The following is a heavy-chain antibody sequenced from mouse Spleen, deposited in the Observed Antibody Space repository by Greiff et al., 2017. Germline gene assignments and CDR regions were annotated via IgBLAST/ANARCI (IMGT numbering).Heavy chain of an antibody. CDR1: GFSLTSYG. J-gene: IGHJ1*01. CDR2: IWSGGST. Sequence: VHLVESGPGLVQPSQSLSITCTVSGFSLTSYGVHWVRQSPGKGLEWLGVIWSGGSTDYNAAFISRLSISKDNSKSQVFFKMNSLQADDTAIYYCARNLYYGSSPWYFDVWGAGTTVTVSS. V-gene: IGHV2-4-1*01. D-gene: IGHD1-1*01. CDR3: ARNLYYGSSPWYFDV.